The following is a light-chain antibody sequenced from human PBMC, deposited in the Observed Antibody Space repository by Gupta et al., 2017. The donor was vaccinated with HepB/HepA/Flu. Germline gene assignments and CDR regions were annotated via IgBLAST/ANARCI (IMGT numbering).Light chain of an antibody. CDR3: QQDYSTRT. V-gene: IGKV4-1*01. J-gene: IGKJ1*01. CDR1: RSVVFTANNRNY. Sequence: IVLTQSPGVLAVSLGGRASLNCKSSRSVVFTANNRNYLDWYQNKTGQPPRLLLSWPSKREYGVSDGFSSRGCGANFTLISNDRQDEDVAFYYGQQDYSTRTFGQGTKVEIK. CDR2: WPS.